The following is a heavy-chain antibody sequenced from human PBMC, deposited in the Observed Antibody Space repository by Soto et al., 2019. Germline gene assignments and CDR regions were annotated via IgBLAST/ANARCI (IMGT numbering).Heavy chain of an antibody. CDR2: IYYSGST. CDR1: GGSISSGSYC. CDR3: AVAMTTMTTYDY. J-gene: IGHJ4*02. V-gene: IGHV4-31*03. D-gene: IGHD4-17*01. Sequence: QVQLQESGPGLVKPSQTLSLTCTVSGGSISSGSYCWSWIRQHPGKGLEWIGYIYYSGSTYYNPSLKSRVTISVDTSKKQFSLKLSSVTAADTAVYYCAVAMTTMTTYDYWGQGTLVTVSS.